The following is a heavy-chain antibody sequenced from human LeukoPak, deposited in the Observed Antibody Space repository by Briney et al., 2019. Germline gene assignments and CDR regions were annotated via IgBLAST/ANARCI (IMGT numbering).Heavy chain of an antibody. V-gene: IGHV3-7*04. CDR2: IKEDGSET. Sequence: GGSLRLSCTASGFTFRSYWMSWVRQTPEKGLEWVAKIKEDGSETHYVDSVKGRYIISRDNAKNSLYLQMDSLRAEDTAVYYCVRVRVVPTTTVYFDYWGQGTLVTVSS. CDR1: GFTFRSYW. D-gene: IGHD2-2*01. CDR3: VRVRVVPTTTVYFDY. J-gene: IGHJ4*02.